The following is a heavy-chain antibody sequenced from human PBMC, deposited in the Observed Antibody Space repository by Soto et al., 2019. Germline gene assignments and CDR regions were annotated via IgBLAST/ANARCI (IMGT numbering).Heavy chain of an antibody. Sequence: QVQLVQSGTEVKKPGASVKVSCKASGYTFIDYHMHWVRQAPGQGLEWMGWINPNSGDTNYAQKFQGRVTLTRDTSIRTAYMELSRLRSDDTAVYYCARGPSNFYDSSALLDYWGQGTLVTVSS. V-gene: IGHV1-2*02. CDR1: GYTFIDYH. D-gene: IGHD3-22*01. CDR2: INPNSGDT. J-gene: IGHJ4*02. CDR3: ARGPSNFYDSSALLDY.